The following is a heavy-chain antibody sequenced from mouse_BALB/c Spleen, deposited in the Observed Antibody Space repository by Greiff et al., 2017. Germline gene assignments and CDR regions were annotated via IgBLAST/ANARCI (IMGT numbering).Heavy chain of an antibody. V-gene: IGHV3-2*02. D-gene: IGHD1-2*01. CDR1: GYSITSDYA. CDR3: ARGSITTREYYAMDY. CDR2: ISYSGST. J-gene: IGHJ4*01. Sequence: EVQLQQSGPGLVKPSQSLSLTCTVTGYSITSDYAWNWIRQFPGNKLEWMGYISYSGSTSYNPSLKSRISITRDTSKNQFFLQLNSVTTEDTATYYCARGSITTREYYAMDYWGQGTSVTVSS.